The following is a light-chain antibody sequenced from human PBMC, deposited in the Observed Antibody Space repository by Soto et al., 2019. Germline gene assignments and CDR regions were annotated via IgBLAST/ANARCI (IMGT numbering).Light chain of an antibody. CDR3: GTWDSSLNVVV. Sequence: QSVLTQSSSVSAAAGQKVTISCSGSYSNIGSNFVSWYQHFPGSAPKLVIYDNTQRPSGSPDRFSGSKSGSSATLGITGLQTGDEADYYCGTWDSSLNVVVFGGGTKLTVL. V-gene: IGLV1-51*01. CDR2: DNT. J-gene: IGLJ2*01. CDR1: YSNIGSNF.